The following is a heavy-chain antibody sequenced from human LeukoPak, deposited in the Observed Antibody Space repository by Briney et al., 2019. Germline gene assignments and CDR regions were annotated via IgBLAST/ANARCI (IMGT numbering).Heavy chain of an antibody. CDR1: GFTFSSYS. J-gene: IGHJ5*02. CDR3: ARAYTRVFDP. CDR2: ISSSSSTI. V-gene: IGHV3-48*01. D-gene: IGHD2-2*02. Sequence: PGGSLRLSCAASGFTFSSYSMSWVRQAPGKGLEWVSYISSSSSTIYYADSVKGRFTISRDNAKNSLYLQMNSLRAEDTAVYYCARAYTRVFDPWGQGTLVTVSS.